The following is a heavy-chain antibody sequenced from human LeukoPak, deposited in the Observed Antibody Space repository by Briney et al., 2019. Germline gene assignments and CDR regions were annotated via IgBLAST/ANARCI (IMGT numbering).Heavy chain of an antibody. CDR2: IYYSGST. CDR1: GGSISSGDYY. Sequence: SETLSLTCTVSGGSISSGDYYWSWIRQHPGKGLEWIGYIYYSGSTYYNPSLKSRVTISVDTSKNQFSLKLSSVTAADTAVYYCARDADYSNNWFDPWGQGTLVTVSS. J-gene: IGHJ5*02. D-gene: IGHD4-4*01. V-gene: IGHV4-31*03. CDR3: ARDADYSNNWFDP.